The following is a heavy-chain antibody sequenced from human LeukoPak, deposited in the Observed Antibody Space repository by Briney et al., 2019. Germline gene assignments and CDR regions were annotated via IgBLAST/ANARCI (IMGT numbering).Heavy chain of an antibody. V-gene: IGHV3-48*01. CDR2: ISSSSSTI. D-gene: IGHD1-26*01. CDR3: AKVRLYELLIFDY. Sequence: GGSLRLSCAASGFTFSSYDMTWVRQAPGRGLEWVSYISSSSSTIYYADSVKGRFTISRDNAKNSLYLQMNSLRAEDTAVYYCAKVRLYELLIFDYWGQGTLVTVSS. J-gene: IGHJ4*02. CDR1: GFTFSSYD.